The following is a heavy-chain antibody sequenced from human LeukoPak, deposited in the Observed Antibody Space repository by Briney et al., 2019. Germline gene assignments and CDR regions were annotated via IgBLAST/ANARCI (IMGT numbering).Heavy chain of an antibody. CDR3: ARLRTAPGAFDI. Sequence: SETLSLTCTVSGGSISSSSYYWGWIRQPPGKGLEWIGSIYYSGSTYYNPSLKSRVTISVDTSKNQFSLKLSSVTAADTAVYYCARLRTAPGAFDIWGQGTMVTVSS. V-gene: IGHV4-39*07. J-gene: IGHJ3*02. CDR1: GGSISSSSYY. D-gene: IGHD5-18*01. CDR2: IYYSGST.